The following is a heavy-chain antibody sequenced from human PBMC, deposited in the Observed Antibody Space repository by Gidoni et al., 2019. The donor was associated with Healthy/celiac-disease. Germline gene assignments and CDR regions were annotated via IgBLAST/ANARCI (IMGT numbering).Heavy chain of an antibody. CDR3: ARDGPKTYYDYVWGSYRPYYFDY. Sequence: HVQLVQSGAEVKKPGSSGKVSCKASGGTFSSYSISWVRQAPGQGLEGMGGIIPIVGTANYAPKFQGRVTITADESTSTAYMELSSLRSEDTAVYYCARDGPKTYYDYVWGSYRPYYFDYWGQGTLVTVSS. J-gene: IGHJ4*02. CDR1: GGTFSSYS. V-gene: IGHV1-69*01. CDR2: IIPIVGTA. D-gene: IGHD3-16*02.